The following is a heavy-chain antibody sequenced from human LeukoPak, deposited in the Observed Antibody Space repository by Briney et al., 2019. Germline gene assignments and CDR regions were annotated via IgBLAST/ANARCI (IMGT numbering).Heavy chain of an antibody. CDR3: ARNRDYSSSFSWFVP. V-gene: IGHV4-31*03. CDR2: IYYSGST. CDR1: GGSISSGGYY. D-gene: IGHD6-6*01. J-gene: IGHJ5*02. Sequence: PSETLSLTCTVSGGSISSGGYYWSWIRQHPGKGLEWIGYIYYSGSTYYNPSLKSRVTISVDTSKNQFSLKLSSVTAADTAVDYCARNRDYSSSFSWFVPWGQGTLVTVSS.